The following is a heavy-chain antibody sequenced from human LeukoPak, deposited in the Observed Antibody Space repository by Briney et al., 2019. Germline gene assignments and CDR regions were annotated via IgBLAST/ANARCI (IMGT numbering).Heavy chain of an antibody. Sequence: ASVKVFCKVSGYILPDLSIHWVRQIRGKGLEWMGGFHREDNKGTAAQTFQDRVTMTGDTSTDTFYMALSSLRSDDTAVYYCSIDPYGSGSYRSPGHWGQGTLVTVSS. V-gene: IGHV1-24*01. CDR1: GYILPDLS. D-gene: IGHD3-10*01. CDR3: SIDPYGSGSYRSPGH. CDR2: FHREDNKG. J-gene: IGHJ4*02.